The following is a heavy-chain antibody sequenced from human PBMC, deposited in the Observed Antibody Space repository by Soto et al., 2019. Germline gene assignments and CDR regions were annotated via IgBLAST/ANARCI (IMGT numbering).Heavy chain of an antibody. V-gene: IGHV3-30-3*01. J-gene: IGHJ4*02. CDR2: VSYDGSKQ. D-gene: IGHD3-22*01. CDR1: GFTFSNYA. CDR3: ARDRVYYYDNSAYYNFDY. Sequence: QVQLVESGGGVVQPGRSLRVSCAASGFTFSNYAMHWVRQAPGKGLEWVAVVSYDGSKQFYADSVEGRFTISRDSSKSTLYLHMDNLRDEDTAVYYCARDRVYYYDNSAYYNFDYWGQGTLLTVSS.